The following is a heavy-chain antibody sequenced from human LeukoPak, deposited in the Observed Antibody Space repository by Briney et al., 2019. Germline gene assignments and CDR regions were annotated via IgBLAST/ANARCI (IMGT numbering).Heavy chain of an antibody. D-gene: IGHD3-22*01. CDR1: GGSFSGYY. Sequence: PSETLSLTCAVYGGSFSGYYWSWIRQPPGKGLEWIGEINHSGSTNYNPSLKGRVTISVDTSKNQFSLKLSSVTAADTAVYYCARDRYYYDSSGTRWFDPWGQGTLVTVSS. CDR3: ARDRYYYDSSGTRWFDP. J-gene: IGHJ5*02. V-gene: IGHV4-34*01. CDR2: INHSGST.